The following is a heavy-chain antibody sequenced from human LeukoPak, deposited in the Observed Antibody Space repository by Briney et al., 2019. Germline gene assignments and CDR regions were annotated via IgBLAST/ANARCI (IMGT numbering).Heavy chain of an antibody. V-gene: IGHV3-11*01. CDR1: GFTFSDYY. Sequence: TAGGSLRLSCAASGFTFSDYYMSWIRQAPGKGLEWVSYISSSGSTIYYADSVKGRFTISRDNAKNSLYLQMNSLKTEDTAVYYCTTETKTPDYGGNAGFGYWGQGTLVTVSS. J-gene: IGHJ4*02. CDR3: TTETKTPDYGGNAGFGY. D-gene: IGHD4-23*01. CDR2: ISSSGSTI.